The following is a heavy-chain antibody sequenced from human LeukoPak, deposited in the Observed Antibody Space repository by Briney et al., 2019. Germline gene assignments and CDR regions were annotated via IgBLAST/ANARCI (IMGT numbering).Heavy chain of an antibody. J-gene: IGHJ5*02. CDR3: AGSSSGAARWFDP. V-gene: IGHV4-59*01. CDR2: IYYSGST. CDR1: GGSISSYY. Sequence: SETLSLTCTVSGGSISSYYWSWIRQPPGKGLEWIGYIYYSGSTNYNPSLKSRVTISVDTSKNQFSLKLSSVTAADTAVYYCAGSSSGAARWFDPWGQGTLVTVSS. D-gene: IGHD6-6*01.